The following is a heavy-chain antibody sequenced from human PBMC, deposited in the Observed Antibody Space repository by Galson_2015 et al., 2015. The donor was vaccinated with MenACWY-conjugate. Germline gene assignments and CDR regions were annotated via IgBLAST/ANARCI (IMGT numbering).Heavy chain of an antibody. Sequence: SLRLSCAASGFTFSSYAMTWVRRAPGKGLEWVSTISDSGRSTYYADSVKGRFIISRDNSKKTVSLQMNSLSAEDTAAYYCAKDLVKNYEMLTGYYNDWGQGILVIVSS. CDR3: AKDLVKNYEMLTGYYND. CDR1: GFTFSSYA. CDR2: ISDSGRST. J-gene: IGHJ4*02. V-gene: IGHV3-23*01. D-gene: IGHD3-9*01.